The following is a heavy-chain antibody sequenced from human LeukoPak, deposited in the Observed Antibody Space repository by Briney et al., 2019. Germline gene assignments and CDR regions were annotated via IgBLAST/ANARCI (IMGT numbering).Heavy chain of an antibody. D-gene: IGHD3-22*01. Sequence: GGSLRLSCASSGFNLRSNGMTWVRQAPGKGLEWVSSFSSSGSATNYADSVKGRFTISRDNSQNMVYLQMSSLRAEDTAVYYCAKRYSDTSVYYYYFDYWGQGTLVTVAS. J-gene: IGHJ4*02. CDR1: GFNLRSNG. CDR3: AKRYSDTSVYYYYFDY. V-gene: IGHV3-23*01. CDR2: FSSSGSAT.